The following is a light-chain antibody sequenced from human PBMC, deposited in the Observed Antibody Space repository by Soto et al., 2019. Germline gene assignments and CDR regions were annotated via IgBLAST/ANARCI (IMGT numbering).Light chain of an antibody. Sequence: QSALTQPASVSGSPGQSITISCTGTSSDVGGYDYVSWYQHHPGKAPKLTTSEVSNRPSGVSNRFSGSKSGHTASLTISGLQAEDEAEYYCSSYTSSSTDVFGTGTKVTVL. CDR1: SSDVGGYDY. J-gene: IGLJ1*01. CDR3: SSYTSSSTDV. CDR2: EVS. V-gene: IGLV2-14*01.